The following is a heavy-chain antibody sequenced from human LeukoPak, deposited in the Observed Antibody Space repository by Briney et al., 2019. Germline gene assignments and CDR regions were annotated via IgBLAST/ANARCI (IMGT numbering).Heavy chain of an antibody. V-gene: IGHV5-51*01. D-gene: IGHD6-19*01. Sequence: HGASLQISCEASGYNFPNYWIAWVRQMPGKGPEWMGIIYPGDSDTRYSPSFQGRVTISADKSINTAYLQWSGLKASDTAMYYCARHKGVAGPRLNYFYYGLDVWGQGTTVTVSS. CDR3: ARHKGVAGPRLNYFYYGLDV. J-gene: IGHJ6*02. CDR2: IYPGDSDT. CDR1: GYNFPNYW.